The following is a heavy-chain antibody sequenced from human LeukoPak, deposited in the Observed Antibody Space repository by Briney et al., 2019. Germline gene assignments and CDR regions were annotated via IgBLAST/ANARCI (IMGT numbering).Heavy chain of an antibody. J-gene: IGHJ6*02. D-gene: IGHD2-15*01. CDR2: ISGSGGST. Sequence: PGGSLRLSCAASGFTFSSYAMSWVRQAPGKGLEWVSVISGSGGSTYYADSVKGRFTISRDNSKNTLYLQMNSLRVEDTAGYYCAKSPVPYRSGGSCYGIDVWGQGTTVTVSS. CDR1: GFTFSSYA. CDR3: AKSPVPYRSGGSCYGIDV. V-gene: IGHV3-23*01.